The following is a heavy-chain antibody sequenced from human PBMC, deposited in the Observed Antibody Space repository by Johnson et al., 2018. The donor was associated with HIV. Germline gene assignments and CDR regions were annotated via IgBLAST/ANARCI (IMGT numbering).Heavy chain of an antibody. J-gene: IGHJ3*02. Sequence: VQLVESGGGLVKPGGSLRLSCAASGFTFSNAWMSWVRQAPGKGLEWVGRIKSKTDGGTTDYAAPVKGRFTISRDDSKNTLYLQMNSLNTEDTAVYYCPTDPWGSDAFDIWGQGTMVTVSS. V-gene: IGHV3-15*01. CDR2: IKSKTDGGTT. D-gene: IGHD7-27*01. CDR1: GFTFSNAW. CDR3: PTDPWGSDAFDI.